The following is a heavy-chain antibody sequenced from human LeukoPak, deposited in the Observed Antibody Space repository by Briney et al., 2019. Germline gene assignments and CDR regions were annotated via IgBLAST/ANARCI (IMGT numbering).Heavy chain of an antibody. CDR1: GYTFASYD. J-gene: IGHJ4*02. CDR2: MHPHSGNT. CDR3: TRDSSGSPGGPGFDN. Sequence: ASVKVSCKAAGYTFASYDINWVRQATGQGLEWMGWMHPHSGNTGYAQTFQGRVTMTTNISTSTAYMERSSLRYEDTAVYYCTRDSSGSPGGPGFDNWGQGTLVTVSS. V-gene: IGHV1-8*01. D-gene: IGHD1-26*01.